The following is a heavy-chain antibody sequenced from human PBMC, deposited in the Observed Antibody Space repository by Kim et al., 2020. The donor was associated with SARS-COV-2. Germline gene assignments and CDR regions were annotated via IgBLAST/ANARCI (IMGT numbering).Heavy chain of an antibody. D-gene: IGHD2-15*01. Sequence: GGSLRLSCAGSEFIFSSYDMHWVRQVTGKGLEWVSGISGAGDTYYSDSVRGRFTISRENAKNSLYLQMNSLGVGDTAVYYCARRIFGTGFDYWGRGTLVTVSS. J-gene: IGHJ4*02. CDR2: ISGAGDT. V-gene: IGHV3-13*01. CDR3: ARRIFGTGFDY. CDR1: EFIFSSYD.